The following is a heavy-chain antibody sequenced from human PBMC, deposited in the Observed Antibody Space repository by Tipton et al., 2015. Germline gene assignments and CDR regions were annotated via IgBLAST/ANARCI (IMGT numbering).Heavy chain of an antibody. CDR2: IQYSGST. CDR1: SDSISKYY. CDR3: AKDKGQGSGNHYNFGGLDY. D-gene: IGHD3-10*01. V-gene: IGHV4-59*01. Sequence: TLSLTCSVSSDSISKYYWSWIRQPPGKELEWIGYIQYSGSTNYNPSLKSRVTISVDTSKTQFSLKMSSVTASDTAVYYCAKDKGQGSGNHYNFGGLDYWGQGTLVTVSS. J-gene: IGHJ4*02.